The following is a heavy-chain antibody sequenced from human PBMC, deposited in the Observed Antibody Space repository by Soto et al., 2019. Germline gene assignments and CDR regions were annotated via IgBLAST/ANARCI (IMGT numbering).Heavy chain of an antibody. V-gene: IGHV3-49*05. J-gene: IGHJ2*01. Sequence: EVQLVESGGGLVKAGRSLRLSCAATGFSFGDYAMNWFRQAPGKGPEWVGFIRSNVYGGTTEYAASVKGRFSLSRDDSKSIAYLQMNSLKTEDSAVYYCSRDPATVTPWYSDLWGRFTLVTVSS. CDR3: SRDPATVTPWYSDL. D-gene: IGHD4-17*01. CDR2: IRSNVYGGTT. CDR1: GFSFGDYA.